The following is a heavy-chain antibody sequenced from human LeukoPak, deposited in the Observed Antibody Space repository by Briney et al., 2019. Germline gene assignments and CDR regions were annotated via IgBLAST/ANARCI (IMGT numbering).Heavy chain of an antibody. Sequence: SETLSLTCTVSGGSISSYYWSWIRQPAGKGLEWIGRIYTSGSTNYNPSLKSRVTMSVDTSKNQFSLKLSSVTAADTAVYYCARNILTGYLDAFDIWGQGTMVTVSS. D-gene: IGHD3-9*01. CDR2: IYTSGST. J-gene: IGHJ3*02. CDR1: GGSISSYY. V-gene: IGHV4-4*07. CDR3: ARNILTGYLDAFDI.